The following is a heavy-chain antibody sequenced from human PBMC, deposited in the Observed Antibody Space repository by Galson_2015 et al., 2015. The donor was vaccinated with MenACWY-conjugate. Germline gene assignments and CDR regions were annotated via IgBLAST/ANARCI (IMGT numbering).Heavy chain of an antibody. Sequence: SVKVSCKASGYTFASFGISWVRQAPGRGLEWMGWISTHNGNTNYEQKVQVRVSMTTDTTTSTAYMEVRSLRADDTAVYYWARYIRSASFFDYWGQGTLVTVSS. CDR1: GYTFASFG. CDR2: ISTHNGNT. J-gene: IGHJ4*02. D-gene: IGHD3-3*01. CDR3: ARYIRSASFFDY. V-gene: IGHV1-18*01.